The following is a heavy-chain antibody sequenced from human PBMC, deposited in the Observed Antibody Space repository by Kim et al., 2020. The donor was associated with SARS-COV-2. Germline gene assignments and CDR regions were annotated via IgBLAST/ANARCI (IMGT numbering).Heavy chain of an antibody. J-gene: IGHJ4*02. CDR2: INPNSGGT. Sequence: ASVKVSCKASGYTFTGYYMHWVRQAPGQGLEWMGRINPNSGGTDYAQKFQGRVTMTRDTSISTAYMELSRLRSDDTAVYYCARVRSVVGANHYFDYWGQGTLVTVSS. CDR1: GYTFTGYY. CDR3: ARVRSVVGANHYFDY. D-gene: IGHD1-26*01. V-gene: IGHV1-2*06.